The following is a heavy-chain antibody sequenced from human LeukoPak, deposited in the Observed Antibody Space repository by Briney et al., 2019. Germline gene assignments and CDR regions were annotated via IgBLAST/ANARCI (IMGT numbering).Heavy chain of an antibody. CDR2: IYYSGST. V-gene: IGHV4-39*01. CDR1: GASISRSDYF. CDR3: ARSSEYGDPFNY. D-gene: IGHD4-17*01. Sequence: PSETLSLTCTVSGASISRSDYFWGWIRQPPGKGLEWIGSIYYSGSTYYSPSLKGRVTISVDTSKNQFSLKLNSVTAAHTAVYYCARSSEYGDPFNYWGQGTLVTVSS. J-gene: IGHJ4*02.